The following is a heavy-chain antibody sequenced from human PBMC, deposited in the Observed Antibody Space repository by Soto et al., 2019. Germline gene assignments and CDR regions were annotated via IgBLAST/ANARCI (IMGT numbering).Heavy chain of an antibody. V-gene: IGHV1-2*02. CDR3: QGMAAAGGLYYYYGMDV. D-gene: IGHD6-13*01. J-gene: IGHJ6*02. CDR1: GYTFTGYY. CDR2: INPNSGGT. Sequence: GASVKVSCKASGYTFTGYYMHWVRQATGQGLEWMGWINPNSGGTNYAQKFQGRVTMTRDTSISTAYMELSRLRSDDTAVYYCQGMAAAGGLYYYYGMDVWGQGTTVTVSS.